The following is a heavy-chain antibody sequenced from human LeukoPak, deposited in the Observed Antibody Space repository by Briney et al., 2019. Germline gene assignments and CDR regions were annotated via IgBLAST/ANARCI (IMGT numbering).Heavy chain of an antibody. CDR3: ARDLGYCTNGVCYDLYY. D-gene: IGHD2-8*01. CDR1: GYTFTSYY. J-gene: IGHJ4*02. Sequence: ASVKVSCKASGYTFTSYYMHWVRPAPGQGLEWMGIINPSGGSTSYAQKFQGRVTMTRDTSTSTVYMELSSLRSEDTAVYYCARDLGYCTNGVCYDLYYWGQGTLVTVSS. V-gene: IGHV1-46*01. CDR2: INPSGGST.